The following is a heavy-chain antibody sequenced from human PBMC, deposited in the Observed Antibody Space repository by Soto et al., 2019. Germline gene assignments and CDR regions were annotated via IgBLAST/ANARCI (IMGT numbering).Heavy chain of an antibody. Sequence: TSETLSLTCAVSGGSISSGGYSSSWIRQPPGKGLEWIGYIYHSGSTYYNPSLKSRVTISVDRSKNQFSLKLSSVTAADTAVYYCARGRAAAGKGPWFDPWGQGTLVTVSS. J-gene: IGHJ5*02. CDR3: ARGRAAAGKGPWFDP. V-gene: IGHV4-30-2*01. CDR1: GGSISSGGYS. D-gene: IGHD6-13*01. CDR2: IYHSGST.